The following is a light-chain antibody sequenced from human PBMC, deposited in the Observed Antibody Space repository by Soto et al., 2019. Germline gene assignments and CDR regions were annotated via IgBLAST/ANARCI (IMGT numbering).Light chain of an antibody. CDR3: LLDFRYFWA. V-gene: IGKV3-20*01. CDR2: RAS. CDR1: QSVSSNY. Sequence: EIVLTQSPGTPSLSPGERATLSCRASQSVSSNYLAWYQQKPGQAPKVLIYRASSRATGIPDRFSGSGSGTDFTLTISSLQNEDFATYYCLLDFRYFWAFGQGTKVDIK. J-gene: IGKJ1*01.